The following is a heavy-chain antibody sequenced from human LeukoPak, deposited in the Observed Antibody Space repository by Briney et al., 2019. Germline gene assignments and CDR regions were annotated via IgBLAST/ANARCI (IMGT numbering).Heavy chain of an antibody. D-gene: IGHD1-26*01. V-gene: IGHV1-24*01. CDR3: ATDGSPAGARAFDI. J-gene: IGHJ3*02. CDR1: GYTLTELS. CDR2: FDPEDGET. Sequence: ASVKVSCKVSGYTLTELSMHWVRQAPGKGLEWMGGFDPEDGETIYAQKFQGRVTMTEDTSTDTAYMELSSLRSEDTAVYYCATDGSPAGARAFDIWGQGTMVTVSS.